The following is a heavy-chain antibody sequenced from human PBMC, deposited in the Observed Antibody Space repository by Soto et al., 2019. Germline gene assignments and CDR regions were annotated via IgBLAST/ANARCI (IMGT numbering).Heavy chain of an antibody. CDR2: ISSSSRNI. J-gene: IGHJ6*02. CDR1: GFTFSHYS. CDR3: ARGVPGTYAVDV. Sequence: EVQLVESGGGLVQPGGSLRLSCVDSGFTFSHYSMNWVRQAPGKGLEWVSYISSSSRNIYYAHSVKGRFTIFRDNAKNSLYLQMTSLRAEDTAVYYCARGVPGTYAVDVWGQGTTVTVSS. V-gene: IGHV3-48*01. D-gene: IGHD1-26*01.